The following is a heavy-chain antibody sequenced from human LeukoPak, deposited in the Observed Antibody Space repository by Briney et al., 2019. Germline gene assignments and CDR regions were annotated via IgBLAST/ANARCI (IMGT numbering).Heavy chain of an antibody. J-gene: IGHJ4*02. D-gene: IGHD5-12*01. CDR1: GFTFSSYG. CDR2: ISYDGSNK. Sequence: PGRSLRLSCAASGFTFSSYGMHWVRQAPGKGLEWVAVISYDGSNKYYADSVKGRFTISRDNSKNTLYLQMNSLRAEDTAVYYCAKDSGYDWPDDYWGQGTLVTVSS. CDR3: AKDSGYDWPDDY. V-gene: IGHV3-30*18.